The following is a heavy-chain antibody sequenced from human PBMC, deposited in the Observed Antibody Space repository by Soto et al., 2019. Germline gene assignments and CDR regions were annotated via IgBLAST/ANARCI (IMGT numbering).Heavy chain of an antibody. D-gene: IGHD6-6*01. CDR1: GFTFSSYA. V-gene: IGHV3-23*01. CDR2: ISGSGGST. Sequence: GGSLSLSCAASGFTFSSYAMSWVRQAPGKGLEWVSAISGSGGSTYYADSVKGRVTISRDNSKNTRYLQMNSLRAEDTAVYYCAKARRHYSSSSTIDYWGQGTLVTVSS. CDR3: AKARRHYSSSSTIDY. J-gene: IGHJ4*02.